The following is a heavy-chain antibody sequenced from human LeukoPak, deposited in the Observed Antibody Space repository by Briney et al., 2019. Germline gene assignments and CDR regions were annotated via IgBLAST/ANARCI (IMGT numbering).Heavy chain of an antibody. CDR1: GGSFSGYY. Sequence: SETLSLTCAVYGGSFSGYYWSWIRQPPGKGLEWIGEINHSGSTNYNPSLKSRVTISVDTSKNQFSLKLSSVTAADTAVYYCARGPYYYDSSGYGMDVWGQGTTVTVSS. D-gene: IGHD3-22*01. CDR2: INHSGST. J-gene: IGHJ6*02. V-gene: IGHV4-34*01. CDR3: ARGPYYYDSSGYGMDV.